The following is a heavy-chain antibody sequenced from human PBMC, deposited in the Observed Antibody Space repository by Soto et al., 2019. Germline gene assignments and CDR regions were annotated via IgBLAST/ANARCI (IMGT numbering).Heavy chain of an antibody. J-gene: IGHJ4*02. D-gene: IGHD1-26*01. V-gene: IGHV3-7*04. CDR2: INQDGSEA. Sequence: EVQLVESGGGLVQPGGSLRLSCAASGFTFDSSWMTWVRQAPGKGLEWVANINQDGSEAYYVDSLRGRFTISRDNARNSLSLQINSLRPEDTAVYYCARGTDAWAEPVYWGQGPLVIVSS. CDR3: ARGTDAWAEPVY. CDR1: GFTFDSSW.